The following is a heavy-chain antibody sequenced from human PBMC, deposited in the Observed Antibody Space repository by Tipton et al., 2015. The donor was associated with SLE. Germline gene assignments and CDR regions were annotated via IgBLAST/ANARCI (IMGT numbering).Heavy chain of an antibody. CDR1: GGSFSGYY. Sequence: TLSLTCAVYGGSFSGYYWSWIRQPPGKGLEWIGEIHPSGGTSYNPSLKSRVTISVDTSKNQFSLKLSSVTAADTSVYNCASADTLRGRGYFDNWGQGTLVTVSS. V-gene: IGHV4-34*01. J-gene: IGHJ4*02. CDR2: IHPSGGT. CDR3: ASADTLRGRGYFDN. D-gene: IGHD3-10*01.